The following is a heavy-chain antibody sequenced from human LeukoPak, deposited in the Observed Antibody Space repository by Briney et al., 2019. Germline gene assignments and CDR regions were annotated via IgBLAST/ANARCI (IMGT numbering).Heavy chain of an antibody. CDR1: GGSISSSNW. J-gene: IGHJ4*02. V-gene: IGHV4-4*02. D-gene: IGHD6-13*01. CDR2: IYHNGST. Sequence: PSGTLSLTCPVSGGSISSSNWWGWVRQPPGKGPEWTGEIYHNGSTNYNPSLKSRVTISVDKSKNQFSLKLSSVTGADSAVYYCARVKIYQQRLVLDYWGQGTLVSVCS. CDR3: ARVKIYQQRLVLDY.